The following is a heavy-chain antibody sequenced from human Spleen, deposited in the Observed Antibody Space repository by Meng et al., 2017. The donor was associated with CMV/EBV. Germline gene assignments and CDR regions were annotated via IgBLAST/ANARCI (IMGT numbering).Heavy chain of an antibody. CDR3: ARVLGGVGYGGIDY. V-gene: IGHV4-61*01. Sequence: SETLSLTCTVSGGSVSSGSFYWSWIRQPPGKGLEWIRYVYYSASTNYNPSLKSRVTISVDTSKNQFSLKLSSVTAADTAVYYCARVLGGVGYGGIDYWGQGTLVTVSS. D-gene: IGHD5-12*01. J-gene: IGHJ4*02. CDR1: GGSVSSGSFY. CDR2: VYYSAST.